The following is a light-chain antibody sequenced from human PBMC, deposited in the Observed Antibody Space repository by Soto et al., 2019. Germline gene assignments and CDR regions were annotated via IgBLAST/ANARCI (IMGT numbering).Light chain of an antibody. CDR2: DAS. CDR1: PSVTSN. CDR3: HQYNSWPPGT. Sequence: EIVLTQSPATLSLSPGERATLSCRASPSVTSNLAWYQQALGQAPRLLIYDASNRAAGIPARFSGSGSGTDFTLTISSLEPGDFALYYCHQYNSWPPGTFGQGTKVDIK. J-gene: IGKJ2*01. V-gene: IGKV3-11*01.